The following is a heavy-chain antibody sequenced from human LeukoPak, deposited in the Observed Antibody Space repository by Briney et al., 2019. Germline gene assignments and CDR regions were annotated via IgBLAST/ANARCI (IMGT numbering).Heavy chain of an antibody. V-gene: IGHV3-23*01. CDR1: GFTFSSYS. D-gene: IGHD2-2*01. J-gene: IGHJ4*02. Sequence: GGSLRLSCAASGFTFSSYSMSWVRQAPGKGLEWVSAISGSGGSTYYVDSVKGRFTISRDNSKNTLYLQMNSLRAEDTAVYYCATSNIVVVPAAIEDYWGQGTLVTVSS. CDR2: ISGSGGST. CDR3: ATSNIVVVPAAIEDY.